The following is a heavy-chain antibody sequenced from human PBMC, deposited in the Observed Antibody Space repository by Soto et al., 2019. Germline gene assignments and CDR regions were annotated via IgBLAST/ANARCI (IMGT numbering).Heavy chain of an antibody. J-gene: IGHJ5*02. CDR2: IYYSGST. D-gene: IGHD3-10*01. CDR3: ARLLWSRGDWFDP. Sequence: SETLSLTCTVSGGSISSYYWSWIRQPPGEGLEWIGYIYYSGSTNYNPSLKSRVTISVDTSKNQFSLKLSSVTAADTAVYYCARLLWSRGDWFDPWGQGTLVTVSS. CDR1: GGSISSYY. V-gene: IGHV4-59*08.